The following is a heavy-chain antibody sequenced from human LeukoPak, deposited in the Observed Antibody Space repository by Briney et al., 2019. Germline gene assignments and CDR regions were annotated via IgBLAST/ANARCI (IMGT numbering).Heavy chain of an antibody. CDR3: ARKGIAAAGIYYYYGMDV. Sequence: GALRLSCAASGFTFSSYWMSWVRQAPGKGLEWVANIKQDGSEKYYVDSVKGRFTISRDNAKNSLYLQMNSLRAEDTAVYYCARKGIAAAGIYYYYGMDVWGQGTTVTVSS. CDR2: IKQDGSEK. D-gene: IGHD6-13*01. CDR1: GFTFSSYW. J-gene: IGHJ6*02. V-gene: IGHV3-7*01.